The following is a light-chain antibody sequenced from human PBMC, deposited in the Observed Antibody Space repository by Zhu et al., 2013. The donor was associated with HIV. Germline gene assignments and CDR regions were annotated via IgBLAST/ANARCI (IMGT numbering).Light chain of an antibody. Sequence: QSVLTQPPSASGIPGQRVTISCSGTSSSIGSNYVYWYQQLPGMAPKLLIYKDNERPSGVPDRFSGSKSGTSASLAISGLRSEDEADYYCAVWDDSLTGWVFGGGTKVTVL. V-gene: IGLV1-47*01. CDR1: SSSIGSNY. CDR3: AVWDDSLTGWV. CDR2: KDN. J-gene: IGLJ3*02.